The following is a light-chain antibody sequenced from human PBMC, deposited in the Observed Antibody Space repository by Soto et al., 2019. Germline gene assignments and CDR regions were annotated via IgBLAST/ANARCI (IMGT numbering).Light chain of an antibody. J-gene: IGKJ2*01. Sequence: EIVLTQSPGTLSLSPGERATLSCRASQSVSSNYLAWYQKSPGQPPSLLIYGASNRANGVPDRFSGSGSGTDFTLTISRLEPEDFSVYYCQQYGTSPYTFVQGTKLEIK. CDR2: GAS. V-gene: IGKV3-20*01. CDR3: QQYGTSPYT. CDR1: QSVSSNY.